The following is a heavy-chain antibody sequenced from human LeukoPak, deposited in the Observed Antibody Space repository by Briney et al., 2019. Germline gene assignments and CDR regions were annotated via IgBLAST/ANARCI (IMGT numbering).Heavy chain of an antibody. CDR1: GGSISSYY. J-gene: IGHJ6*02. CDR2: IYYSGST. D-gene: IGHD6-13*01. CDR3: ARVVAAAGLSYYYYYYGMDV. V-gene: IGHV4-59*01. Sequence: SETLSLTCTVSGGSISSYYWSWIRQPPGKGLEWIGYIYYSGSTNYNPSLKSRVTISVDTSKNQFSLKLSSVTAADTAVYYCARVVAAAGLSYYYYYYGMDVWGQGTTVTVSS.